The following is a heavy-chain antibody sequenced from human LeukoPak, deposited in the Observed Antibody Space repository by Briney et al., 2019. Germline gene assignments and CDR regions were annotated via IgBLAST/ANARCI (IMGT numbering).Heavy chain of an antibody. V-gene: IGHV3-53*01. J-gene: IGHJ4*02. CDR1: TFTFSNYW. Sequence: PGGSLRLSCVSSTFTFSNYWMTWVRQAPGKGLEWVSVIYSGGSTYYADSVKGRFTISRDNSKNTLYPQMNSLRAEDTAVYYCARGHRYYYDSSGYYYGFDYWGQGTLVTVSS. CDR3: ARGHRYYYDSSGYYYGFDY. D-gene: IGHD3-22*01. CDR2: IYSGGST.